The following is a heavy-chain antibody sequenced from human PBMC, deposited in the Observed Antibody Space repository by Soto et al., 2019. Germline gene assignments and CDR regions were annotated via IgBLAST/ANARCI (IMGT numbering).Heavy chain of an antibody. D-gene: IGHD2-15*01. J-gene: IGHJ5*02. CDR1: GFTFSSYS. Sequence: EVQLVESGGGLVKPGGSLRLSCVASGFTFSSYSMNWVRQAPGKGLEWVSSISSSSSYIYYADSVKGRFTISRDNAQNSLYLQMNSLRAEDTAVYYCARRSGEGIEVANWFDPWGQGTLVTVSS. CDR2: ISSSSSYI. CDR3: ARRSGEGIEVANWFDP. V-gene: IGHV3-21*01.